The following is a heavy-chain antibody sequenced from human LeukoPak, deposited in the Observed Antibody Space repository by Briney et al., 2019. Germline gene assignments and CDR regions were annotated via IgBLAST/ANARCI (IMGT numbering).Heavy chain of an antibody. CDR2: IYYSGST. V-gene: IGHV4-39*07. J-gene: IGHJ4*02. CDR3: ARVDAGGWYSVDY. Sequence: SETLSLTCTVSGGSISSSSYYWGWIRQPPGKGLEWIGSIYYSGSTYYNPSLKSRVTISVDTSKNQFSLKLSSVTAADTAVYYCARVDAGGWYSVDYWGQGTLVTVSS. D-gene: IGHD6-19*01. CDR1: GGSISSSSYY.